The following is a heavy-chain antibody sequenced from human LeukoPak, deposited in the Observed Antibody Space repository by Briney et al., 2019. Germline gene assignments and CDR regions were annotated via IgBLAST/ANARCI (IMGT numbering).Heavy chain of an antibody. D-gene: IGHD6-25*01. Sequence: GGSLRLSCAASGFTFSNFYMHWVRQAPGKGLEWVAVISSDGGNKYSTDSVKGRFTISRDNSKNTVDLQMNSLRSEDTAVYYCVKDPSGTWSWDHWGQGTLVIVSS. CDR2: ISSDGGNK. V-gene: IGHV3-30-3*01. CDR1: GFTFSNFY. CDR3: VKDPSGTWSWDH. J-gene: IGHJ4*02.